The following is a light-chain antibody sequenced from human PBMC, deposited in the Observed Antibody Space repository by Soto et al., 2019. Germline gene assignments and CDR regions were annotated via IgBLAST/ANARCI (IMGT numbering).Light chain of an antibody. J-gene: IGKJ5*01. CDR3: QQRSNRPSIT. CDR2: DAS. V-gene: IGKV3-11*01. CDR1: QSVSSY. Sequence: IVLTQSPATQSLSPGERATLSCRASQSVSSYLAWYQQKPGQAPRLLIYDASNRATGIPARFGGSGSGTDFTLTISSLEPEDFAVYYCQQRSNRPSITFGQGIRLEIK.